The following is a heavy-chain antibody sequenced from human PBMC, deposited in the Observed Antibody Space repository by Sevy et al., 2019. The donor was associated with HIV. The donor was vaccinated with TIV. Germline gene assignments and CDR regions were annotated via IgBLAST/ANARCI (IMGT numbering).Heavy chain of an antibody. Sequence: ASVKVSCKASGYIFTDYYIHWVRQAPGQGLEWMAWINSYSGVTNYAQRFQGGVTVTRDTSLNTAYLDLSRLKSNDTAIYFCARLTTKPTSDLYGMDVWGQGATVTVSS. CDR2: INSYSGVT. CDR3: ARLTTKPTSDLYGMDV. CDR1: GYIFTDYY. D-gene: IGHD4-17*01. V-gene: IGHV1-2*02. J-gene: IGHJ6*02.